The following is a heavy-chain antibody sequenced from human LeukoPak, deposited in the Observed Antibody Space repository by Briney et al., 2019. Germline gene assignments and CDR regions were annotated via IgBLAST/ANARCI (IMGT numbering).Heavy chain of an antibody. D-gene: IGHD6-13*01. V-gene: IGHV4-59*12. CDR1: GGSMSNYY. J-gene: IGHJ3*02. Sequence: SETLSLTCTVSGGSMSNYYWNWIRQPPGKGLEWIGYIYYSGSTNYNPSLKSRVTISVDTSKNQFTLKLSSVTAADTAVYYCARDLSPEGSWVQWPLGYAFDIWGQGTMVTVSS. CDR2: IYYSGST. CDR3: ARDLSPEGSWVQWPLGYAFDI.